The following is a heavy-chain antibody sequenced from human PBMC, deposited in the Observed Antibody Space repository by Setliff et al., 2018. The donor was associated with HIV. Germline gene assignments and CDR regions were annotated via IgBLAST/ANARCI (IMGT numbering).Heavy chain of an antibody. J-gene: IGHJ4*02. Sequence: KTSETLSLTCTVSGDSITSNSYYWGWIRQSPGKGLEWIGTMHHGGSIYYNPSLKSRVAIFIDTSKNQFSLKLSSVTAADTAVYYCARLRQLVLLRVDYWGQGTLVTVSS. CDR2: MHHGGSI. D-gene: IGHD6-6*01. CDR3: ARLRQLVLLRVDY. CDR1: GDSITSNSYY. V-gene: IGHV4-39*01.